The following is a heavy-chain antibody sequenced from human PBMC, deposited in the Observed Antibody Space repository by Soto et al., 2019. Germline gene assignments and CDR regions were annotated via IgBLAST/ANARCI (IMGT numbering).Heavy chain of an antibody. V-gene: IGHV4-34*01. CDR3: ARISIAAAGSNRGYNWFDP. CDR2: INHSGST. CDR1: GGSFSGYY. Sequence: KASETLSLTCAVYGGSFSGYYRSWIRQPPGKGLEWIGEINHSGSTNYNPSLKSRVTISVDTSKNQFSLKLSSVTAADTAVYYCARISIAAAGSNRGYNWFDPWGQGTLVTVSS. D-gene: IGHD6-13*01. J-gene: IGHJ5*02.